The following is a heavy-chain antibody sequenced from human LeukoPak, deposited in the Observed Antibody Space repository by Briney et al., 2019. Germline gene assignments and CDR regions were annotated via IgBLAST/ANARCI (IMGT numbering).Heavy chain of an antibody. V-gene: IGHV3-23*01. J-gene: IGHJ3*02. D-gene: IGHD4/OR15-4a*01. CDR1: GFTFSSYA. CDR3: AQGATALDAFDI. Sequence: GGSLRLSCAASGFTFSSYAMSWVRQAPGKGLEWVSAISGSGGSAGSTYYADSVKGRFTISRDNSKNTLYLQMNSLRAEDTAVYYCAQGATALDAFDIWGQGIVVTVSS. CDR2: ISGSGGSAGST.